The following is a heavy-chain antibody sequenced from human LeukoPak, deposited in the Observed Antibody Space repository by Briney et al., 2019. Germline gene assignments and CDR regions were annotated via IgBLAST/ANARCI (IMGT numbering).Heavy chain of an antibody. Sequence: GGSLRLSCAASGFTFSSYEMNWVRQAPGKGLEWVSYISASGRTIYYADSVKGRFTISRDNDKKSLSLQMNSLRAEDTALYYCARDRGYGPYYSYHGMDVWGQGTTVTVSS. CDR1: GFTFSSYE. V-gene: IGHV3-48*03. CDR2: ISASGRTI. CDR3: ARDRGYGPYYSYHGMDV. J-gene: IGHJ6*02. D-gene: IGHD5-18*01.